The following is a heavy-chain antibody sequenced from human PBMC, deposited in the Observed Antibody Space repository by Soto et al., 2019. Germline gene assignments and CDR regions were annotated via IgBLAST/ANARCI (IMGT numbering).Heavy chain of an antibody. D-gene: IGHD3-10*01. CDR3: ASYCLSGEHPFFNNMDV. J-gene: IGHJ6*02. CDR1: GFTFDDHA. CDR2: ISWNSANI. V-gene: IGHV3-9*01. Sequence: EVQLVESGGGLVQPGRSLRLSCAASGFTFDDHAMHWVRQVPGKGLEWVSAISWNSANIGYADSVKGRFTISRDNAKSSLYLQMNSLRHEDTALYYSASYCLSGEHPFFNNMDVWGQGTTVTVSS.